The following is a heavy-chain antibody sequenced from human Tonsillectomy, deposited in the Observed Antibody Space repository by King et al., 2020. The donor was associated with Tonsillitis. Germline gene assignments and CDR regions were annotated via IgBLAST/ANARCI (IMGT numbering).Heavy chain of an antibody. CDR3: AGDAGGYCSGTSCLSWFDP. CDR1: RFTFTTYT. J-gene: IGHJ5*02. D-gene: IGHD2-2*03. V-gene: IGHV3-30*04. Sequence: QLVQSGGGVVQPGRSLRLSCAASRFTFTTYTLHWVRQAPGKGLEWGAVISQDGSNKYYADSVQGRFTISRDNSNNTLYLQMNSLRAEDTAVYYCAGDAGGYCSGTSCLSWFDPWGQGTLVTVSS. CDR2: ISQDGSNK.